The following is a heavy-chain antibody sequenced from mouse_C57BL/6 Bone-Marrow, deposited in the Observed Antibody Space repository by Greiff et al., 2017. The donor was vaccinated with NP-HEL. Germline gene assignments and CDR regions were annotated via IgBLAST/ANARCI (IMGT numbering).Heavy chain of an antibody. CDR3: ARYGIYLSLFDY. CDR1: GYTFTTYW. V-gene: IGHV1-61*01. D-gene: IGHD2-1*01. Sequence: QVQLQQPGVELVRPGSSVKLSCKTSGYTFTTYWLDWLRQRPGQGLEWIGNIFPSDGDTHYNPKFKDKATLTVDKSSSTAYIQLTSLTSEDSAVYYCARYGIYLSLFDYWGQGTTLTVSS. CDR2: IFPSDGDT. J-gene: IGHJ2*01.